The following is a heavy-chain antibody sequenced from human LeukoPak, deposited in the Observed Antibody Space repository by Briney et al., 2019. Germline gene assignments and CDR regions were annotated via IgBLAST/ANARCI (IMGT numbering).Heavy chain of an antibody. CDR3: AIIDTAMVTPDY. Sequence: GRSLRLSCAASGFTFSSYGMHWVRQAPGKGLEWVAVISYDGSNKYYADSVKGRFTISRDNSKNTLYLQMNSLRAEDTAVYYCAIIDTAMVTPDYWGQGTLVTVSS. CDR1: GFTFSSYG. CDR2: ISYDGSNK. D-gene: IGHD5-18*01. J-gene: IGHJ4*02. V-gene: IGHV3-30*03.